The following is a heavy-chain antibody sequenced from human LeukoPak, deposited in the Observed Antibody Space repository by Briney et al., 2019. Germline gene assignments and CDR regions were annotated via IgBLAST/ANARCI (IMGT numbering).Heavy chain of an antibody. CDR2: IYYSGST. V-gene: IGHV4-30-4*08. CDR3: ARDSLSYSSSWYDLGY. CDR1: GGSISSGDYY. D-gene: IGHD6-13*01. J-gene: IGHJ4*02. Sequence: PSETLSLTCTVSGGSISSGDYYWSWIRQPPGKGLEWIGYIYYSGSTYYNPSLKSRVTISVDTSKNQFSLKLSSVTAADTAVYYCARDSLSYSSSWYDLGYWGQGTLVTVSS.